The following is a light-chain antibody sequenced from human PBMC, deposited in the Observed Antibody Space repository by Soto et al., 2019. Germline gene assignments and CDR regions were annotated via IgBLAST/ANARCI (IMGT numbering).Light chain of an antibody. CDR2: DAS. Sequence: EIVLTQSPATLSLSPGERATLSCRASQSVSSYLAWYQQKPGQAPRLLIYDASNRATGIPARFSGSGSGTDFTLTNISLEPEDFAVYYCQQRNNWPLYTFGPGNKVDI. CDR3: QQRNNWPLYT. CDR1: QSVSSY. V-gene: IGKV3-11*01. J-gene: IGKJ3*01.